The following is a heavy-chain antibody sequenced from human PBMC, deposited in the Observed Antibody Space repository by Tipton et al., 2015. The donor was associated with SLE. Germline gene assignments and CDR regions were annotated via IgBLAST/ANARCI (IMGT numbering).Heavy chain of an antibody. CDR3: ARESGSYPGHFDY. CDR1: GFTFSNFG. CDR2: IWYDGSNK. Sequence: SLRLSCAASGFTFSNFGMHWVRQAPGKGLEWVAFIWYDGSNKYYGDSVQGRFTISRDNSKNSVYLEMNSLRVEDTAVYYCARESGSYPGHFDYWGQGSLVTVSS. V-gene: IGHV3-33*01. D-gene: IGHD1-26*01. J-gene: IGHJ4*02.